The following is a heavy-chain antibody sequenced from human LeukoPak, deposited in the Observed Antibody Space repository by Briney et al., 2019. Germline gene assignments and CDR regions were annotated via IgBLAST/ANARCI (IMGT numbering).Heavy chain of an antibody. D-gene: IGHD2-15*01. Sequence: PSETLSLTRTVSGGSNSSSPHYWVWFRQPPGKGLVWIGSISYSGSTYYNPSLNSRDTISVDTSKNQFSLRLSSVTAADTAVYYCARGGRSYLDYWGEGTLVTVSS. CDR3: ARGGRSYLDY. CDR2: ISYSGST. V-gene: IGHV4-39*07. J-gene: IGHJ4*02. CDR1: GGSNSSSPHY.